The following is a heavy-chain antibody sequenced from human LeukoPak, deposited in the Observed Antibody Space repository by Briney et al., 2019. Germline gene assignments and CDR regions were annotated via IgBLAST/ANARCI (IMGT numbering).Heavy chain of an antibody. Sequence: ASVKVPCKASGYTFTSYGISWVRQTPGQGLEWMGWISAYNGNTNYAQKLQGRVTMTTDTSTSTAYMELRSLRSDDTAVYYCARDSITIFGVVIRRRSSDYWGQGTLVTVSS. CDR1: GYTFTSYG. D-gene: IGHD3-3*01. CDR2: ISAYNGNT. V-gene: IGHV1-18*01. J-gene: IGHJ4*02. CDR3: ARDSITIFGVVIRRRSSDY.